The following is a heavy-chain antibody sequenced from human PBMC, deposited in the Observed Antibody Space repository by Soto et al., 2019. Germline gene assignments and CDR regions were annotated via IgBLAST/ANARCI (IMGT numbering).Heavy chain of an antibody. Sequence: PGGSLRLSCAASGFTLSNYVMTWVRQAPGKGLEWVGFIRSKAYGGTTEYAASVKGRFTISRDDSKSIAYLQMNSLKTEDTAVYYCTRNGGGNPRITIFGVAPRSYGMDVWGQGTTVTVSS. J-gene: IGHJ6*02. CDR3: TRNGGGNPRITIFGVAPRSYGMDV. CDR2: IRSKAYGGTT. D-gene: IGHD3-3*01. V-gene: IGHV3-49*04. CDR1: GFTLSNYV.